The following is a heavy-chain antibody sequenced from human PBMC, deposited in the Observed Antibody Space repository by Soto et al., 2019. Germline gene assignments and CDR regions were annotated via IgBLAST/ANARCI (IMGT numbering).Heavy chain of an antibody. CDR1: GFTFSSYA. CDR3: AKDWGYSYGFYYFDY. Sequence: PGGSLRLSCAAPGFTFSSYAMSWVRQAPGKGLEWVSAISGSGGSTYYADSVKGRFTISRDNSKNTLYLQMNSLRAEDTAVYYCAKDWGYSYGFYYFDYWGQGTLVTVSS. J-gene: IGHJ4*02. CDR2: ISGSGGST. D-gene: IGHD5-18*01. V-gene: IGHV3-23*01.